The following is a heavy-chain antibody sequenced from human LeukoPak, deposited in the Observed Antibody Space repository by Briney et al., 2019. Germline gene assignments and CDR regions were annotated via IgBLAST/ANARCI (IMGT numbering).Heavy chain of an antibody. J-gene: IGHJ6*03. D-gene: IGHD3-3*01. CDR1: GYTFTGYY. CDR2: VNPNSGGT. V-gene: IGHV1-2*02. CDR3: ARDTARITIFGVAKYMDV. Sequence: ASVTVSCKASGYTFTGYYMHWVRQAPAQGLERVGWVNPNSGGTNYAQKFQGRVTLTRDTSISTAYMELSRLRSDDTAVYYCARDTARITIFGVAKYMDVWGKGTTVTVSS.